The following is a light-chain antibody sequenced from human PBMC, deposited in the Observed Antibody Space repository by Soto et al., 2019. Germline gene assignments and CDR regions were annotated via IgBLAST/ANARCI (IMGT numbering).Light chain of an antibody. V-gene: IGLV2-14*01. J-gene: IGLJ1*01. CDR2: EVT. CDR3: SSSTVISTYV. Sequence: QSVMTQPASVSGSPGHSVTISCTGTSSDVGGYNYVSWYQQHPGKAPKLMIYEVTNRPSGVSTRFSGSKSGNTASLIISGLQAEEEADYYCSSSTVISTYVFGTGTKVTVL. CDR1: SSDVGGYNY.